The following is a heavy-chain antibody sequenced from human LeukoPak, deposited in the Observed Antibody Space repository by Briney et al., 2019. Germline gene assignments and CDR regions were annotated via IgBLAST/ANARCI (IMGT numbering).Heavy chain of an antibody. D-gene: IGHD4-17*01. CDR1: GYTFTDYY. V-gene: IGHV1-2*02. Sequence: GASVKVSCKVSGYTFTDYYIHWVRQAPGQGLEWMGWTSPKGAGTMSAQKFQGRITMTGDTSISTAYMELDRLTFDDTAEYYCARDNYGTLDYWGQGTLVTVSS. CDR3: ARDNYGTLDY. J-gene: IGHJ4*02. CDR2: TSPKGAGT.